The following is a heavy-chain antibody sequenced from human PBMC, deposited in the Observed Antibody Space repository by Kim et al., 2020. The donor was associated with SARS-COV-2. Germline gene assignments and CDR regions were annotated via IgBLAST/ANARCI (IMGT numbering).Heavy chain of an antibody. D-gene: IGHD3-3*01. V-gene: IGHV3-30*18. CDR2: ISYDGSNK. CDR3: AKGSGTYDFWSGYLDPDYYYYYGMDV. CDR1: GFTFSSYG. J-gene: IGHJ6*02. Sequence: GGSLRLSCAASGFTFSSYGMHWVRQAPGKGLEWVAVISYDGSNKYYADPVKGRFTISRDNSKNTLYLQMNSLRAEDTAVYYCAKGSGTYDFWSGYLDPDYYYYYGMDVWGQGTTVTVSS.